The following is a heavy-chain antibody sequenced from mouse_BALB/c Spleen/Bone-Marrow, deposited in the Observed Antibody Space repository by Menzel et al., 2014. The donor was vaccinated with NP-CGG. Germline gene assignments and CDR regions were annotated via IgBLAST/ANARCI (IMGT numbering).Heavy chain of an antibody. CDR1: GFTFSSFG. CDR3: TRGGNWDDFDY. CDR2: ISSGSSTI. J-gene: IGHJ2*01. V-gene: IGHV5-17*02. D-gene: IGHD4-1*01. Sequence: EVKLMESGGGLVQPGGSRKLSCAASGFTFSSFGMHWVRQAPEKGLEWVAYISSGSSTIFYADTLKGRFTVSRDNPKNTLFLQMTSLRSEDTAMYYCTRGGNWDDFDYLGQGTTLTVSS.